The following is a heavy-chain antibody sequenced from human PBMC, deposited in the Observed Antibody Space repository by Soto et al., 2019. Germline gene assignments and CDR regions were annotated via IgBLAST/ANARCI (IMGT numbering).Heavy chain of an antibody. CDR2: INHSGST. D-gene: IGHD3-10*01. J-gene: IGHJ4*02. CDR3: ARSRGLVDY. CDR1: CGSFSGYY. V-gene: IGHV4-34*01. Sequence: PSETLSLTCAFYCGSFSGYYWSWIRQPPGKGLEWIGEINHSGSTNYNPSLKSRVTISADTSKNQFSPKLSSVTATDTAVYYCARSRGLVDYWGQGTLVTVSS.